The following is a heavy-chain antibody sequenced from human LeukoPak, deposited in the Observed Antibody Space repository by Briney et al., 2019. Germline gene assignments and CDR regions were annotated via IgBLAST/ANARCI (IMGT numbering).Heavy chain of an antibody. V-gene: IGHV4-39*01. J-gene: IGHJ3*02. D-gene: IGHD3-10*01. CDR1: GVSISSSNSY. CDR3: ARNLWFGELSDAFYI. Sequence: SETLSLTCTVSGVSISSSNSYWGWIRQPPGKGLEWIGSIYYSGNTYDNASLKSQVSISIATSKNQFSLKLTSVTAADTAVYYCARNLWFGELSDAFYIWGQGTMVTVSS. CDR2: IYYSGNT.